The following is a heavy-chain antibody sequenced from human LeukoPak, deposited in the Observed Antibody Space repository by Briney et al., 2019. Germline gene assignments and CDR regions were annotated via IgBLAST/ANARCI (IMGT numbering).Heavy chain of an antibody. CDR3: TKQIQAAAWLWGVVAGVQRYYFDY. D-gene: IGHD6-13*01. Sequence: GGSLEISCKGSGYSFTRYWIGWVRQLPGKGRDWMGIIYPGDSDTRYSPSIQGQVTISADKSISTDYLQWRSLKASDTAMYYCTKQIQAAAWLWGVVAGVQRYYFDYWGQGTLVTVSS. CDR1: GYSFTRYW. J-gene: IGHJ4*02. CDR2: IYPGDSDT. V-gene: IGHV5-51*01.